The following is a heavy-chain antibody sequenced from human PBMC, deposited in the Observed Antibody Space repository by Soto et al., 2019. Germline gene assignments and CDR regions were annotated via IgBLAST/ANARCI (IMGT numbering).Heavy chain of an antibody. CDR3: ARRYNSDRFYVDY. CDR1: GFTFSSYA. Sequence: EVQLVESGGGLVQPGGSLRLSCAASGFTFSSYAMHWVRQAPGKGLEYVSAISSNGVSTYYANSVKGRFTISRDNSKNTLFLQMDSLRAEDMAVYYCARRYNSDRFYVDYWGQGTLVTVSS. D-gene: IGHD6-19*01. CDR2: ISSNGVST. J-gene: IGHJ4*02. V-gene: IGHV3-64*01.